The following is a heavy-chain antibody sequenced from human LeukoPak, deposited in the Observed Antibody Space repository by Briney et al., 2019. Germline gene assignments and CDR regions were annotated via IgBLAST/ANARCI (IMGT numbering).Heavy chain of an antibody. CDR2: INPNSGGT. CDR3: AREGQPGDYFDY. J-gene: IGHJ4*02. D-gene: IGHD1-14*01. Sequence: GASVKVSCKASGYTFTSYDINWVRQAPGQGLEWMGWINPNSGGTNYAQKFQGRVTMTRDTSISTAYMELSRLRSDDTAVYYCAREGQPGDYFDYWGQGTLVTVSS. CDR1: GYTFTSYD. V-gene: IGHV1-2*02.